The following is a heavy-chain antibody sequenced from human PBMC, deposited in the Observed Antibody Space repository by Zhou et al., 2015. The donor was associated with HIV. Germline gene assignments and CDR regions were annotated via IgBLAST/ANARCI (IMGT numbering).Heavy chain of an antibody. J-gene: IGHJ5*02. D-gene: IGHD2-2*01. CDR1: GYTFTSYA. CDR3: ARELPAAMGGYNWFDP. V-gene: IGHV1-3*01. CDR2: INAGNGNT. Sequence: QVQLVQSGAEVKKPGASVKVSCKASGYTFTSYAMHWVRQAPGQRLEWMGWINAGNGNTKYSQKFQGRVTITRDTSASTAYMELSSLRSEDTAVYYCARELPAAMGGYNWFDPWGQGTLVTVSS.